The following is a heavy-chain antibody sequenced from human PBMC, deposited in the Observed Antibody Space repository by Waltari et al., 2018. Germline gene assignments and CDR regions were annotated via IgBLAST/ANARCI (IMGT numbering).Heavy chain of an antibody. Sequence: QAQLVESGGGVVQPGRSLRRSCAASGFPFSTTGLEWVRQAPGKGLEGVAIISYDGSNKYYADSVKGRFTISRDNSKNTLYLEMNSLRAEDTAVYYCAKEVYYGLDVWGRGTTVTVSS. CDR3: AKEVYYGLDV. CDR2: ISYDGSNK. CDR1: GFPFSTTG. J-gene: IGHJ6*02. V-gene: IGHV3-30*18.